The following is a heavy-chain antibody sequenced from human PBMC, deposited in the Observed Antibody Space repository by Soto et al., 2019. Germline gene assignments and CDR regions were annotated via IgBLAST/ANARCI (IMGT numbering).Heavy chain of an antibody. D-gene: IGHD3-10*01. CDR1: GGSFSGYY. Sequence: PSETLSLTCAVYGGSFSGYYWSWIRQPPGKGLEWIGEINHSGSTNYNPSLKSRVTISVDTSKNQFSLKLSSVTAADTAVYYCARDYYGSGSYYNDPHWFDPWGQGTLVTVSS. CDR3: ARDYYGSGSYYNDPHWFDP. J-gene: IGHJ5*02. V-gene: IGHV4-34*01. CDR2: INHSGST.